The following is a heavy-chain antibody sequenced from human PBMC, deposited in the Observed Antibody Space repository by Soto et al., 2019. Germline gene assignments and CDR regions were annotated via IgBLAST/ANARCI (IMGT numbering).Heavy chain of an antibody. CDR3: ARLFNTIFGVAMRIGMDV. J-gene: IGHJ6*02. CDR1: GGTFSSYA. CDR2: IIPIFGTA. Sequence: QVQLVQSGAEVKKPGSSVKVSCKASGGTFSSYAISWVRQAPGQGLEWMGGIIPIFGTANYAQKFQGRVTITADQSTSTAYMELSSLRSEDTAVYYCARLFNTIFGVAMRIGMDVWGQGTTVTVSS. V-gene: IGHV1-69*01. D-gene: IGHD3-3*01.